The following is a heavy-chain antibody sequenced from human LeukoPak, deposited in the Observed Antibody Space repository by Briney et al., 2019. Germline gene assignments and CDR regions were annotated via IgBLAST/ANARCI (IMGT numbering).Heavy chain of an antibody. V-gene: IGHV3-23*01. Sequence: GGSLRLSCAASGFTFSSYAMSWVRQAPGKGLEWVSAISGSGGSTYYADSVKGRFTISRDYSKNTLYLQMNSLRAEDTAVYYCAKLSPQQWLVLGDYFDYWGQGTLVTVSS. CDR2: ISGSGGST. CDR1: GFTFSSYA. D-gene: IGHD6-19*01. J-gene: IGHJ4*02. CDR3: AKLSPQQWLVLGDYFDY.